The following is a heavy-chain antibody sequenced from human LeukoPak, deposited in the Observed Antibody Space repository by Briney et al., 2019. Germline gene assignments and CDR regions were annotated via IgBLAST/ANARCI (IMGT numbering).Heavy chain of an antibody. J-gene: IGHJ6*02. Sequence: SETLSLTCTVSGGSISSYYWSWIRQPPGKGLEWIGYIYYSGSTNYNPSPKSRVTISVDTSKNQFSLKLSSVTAADTAVYYCARRSGSYFSGYYYYGMDVWGQGTTVTVSS. V-gene: IGHV4-59*01. CDR1: GGSISSYY. CDR2: IYYSGST. CDR3: ARRSGSYFSGYYYYGMDV. D-gene: IGHD1-26*01.